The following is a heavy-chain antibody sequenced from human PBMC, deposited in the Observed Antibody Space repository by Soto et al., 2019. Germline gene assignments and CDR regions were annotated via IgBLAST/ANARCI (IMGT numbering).Heavy chain of an antibody. CDR3: ARTKGYCSSTSCSEGYYYGMDV. Sequence: PGECLKSSCNGSGYSFTSYWIRWVRQMPWKGLEWMGIIYPGDSDTRYSPSFQGQVTISADKSISTAYLQWSSLKASDTAMYYCARTKGYCSSTSCSEGYYYGMDVWGQGTTVTVSS. V-gene: IGHV5-51*01. J-gene: IGHJ6*02. D-gene: IGHD2-2*01. CDR2: IYPGDSDT. CDR1: GYSFTSYW.